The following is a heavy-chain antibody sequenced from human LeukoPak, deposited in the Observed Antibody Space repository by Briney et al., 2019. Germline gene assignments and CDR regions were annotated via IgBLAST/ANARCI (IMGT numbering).Heavy chain of an antibody. CDR3: ARGLTTVTNFDY. CDR1: GFTFSSYA. V-gene: IGHV3-30*04. J-gene: IGHJ4*02. Sequence: GGSLRLSCAASGFTFSSYAMHWVRQAPGKGLEWVAVISYDGSNKYYADSVKGRFTISRDNSKNTLYLQMNSLRAEDTAVYYCARGLTTVTNFDYWGRGTLVTVSS. D-gene: IGHD4-17*01. CDR2: ISYDGSNK.